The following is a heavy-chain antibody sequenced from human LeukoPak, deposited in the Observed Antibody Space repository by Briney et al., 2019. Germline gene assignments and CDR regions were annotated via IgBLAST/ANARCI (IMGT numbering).Heavy chain of an antibody. CDR3: ASDRVFYGLDV. V-gene: IGHV3-74*01. J-gene: IGHJ6*02. CDR1: GFTFSSYW. Sequence: GGSLRLSCAASGFTFSSYWMHWVRQAPGKGLMWVSRIKSDGSETSYADSVKGRFTISRDNARYTLYLQMNSLRPEDTAIYYCASDRVFYGLDVWGQGTTVTVSS. CDR2: IKSDGSET.